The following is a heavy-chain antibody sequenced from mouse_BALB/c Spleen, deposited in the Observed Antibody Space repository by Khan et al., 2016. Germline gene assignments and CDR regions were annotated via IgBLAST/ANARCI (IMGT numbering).Heavy chain of an antibody. CDR2: IHTSTGEP. Sequence: QIQLVQSGPELKKPGETVKISCKASDYTFTNYGMNWVKQAPGKGLKWMGWIHTSTGEPTYAEEFKGRVAFSLETSASTAYLQINNLKSVDPATYFCARTARATFAYWGQGTLVTVSA. CDR3: ARTARATFAY. D-gene: IGHD3-1*01. CDR1: DYTFTNYG. V-gene: IGHV9-3*02. J-gene: IGHJ3*01.